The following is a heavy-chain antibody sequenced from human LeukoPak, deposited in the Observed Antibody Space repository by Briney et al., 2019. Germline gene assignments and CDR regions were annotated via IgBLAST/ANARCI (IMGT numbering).Heavy chain of an antibody. D-gene: IGHD3-16*01. V-gene: IGHV3-7*01. J-gene: IGHJ4*01. Sequence: GGSLRLSCSASGFAFTTYWMTWVRQAPGKGLEWVANINLDGTEVHYVDSLKDRFTISRDNAGNSLYLEMTSLRDEDTAVYYCASGRHDFVHWGHGTLVTVSP. CDR2: INLDGTEV. CDR3: ASGRHDFVH. CDR1: GFAFTTYW.